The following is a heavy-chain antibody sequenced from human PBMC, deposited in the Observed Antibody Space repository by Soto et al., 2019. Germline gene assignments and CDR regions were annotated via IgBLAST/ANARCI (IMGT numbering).Heavy chain of an antibody. CDR3: AKDLGSGSYLVGYYGMDV. J-gene: IGHJ6*02. D-gene: IGHD3-10*01. CDR2: ISWNSGSI. V-gene: IGHV3-9*01. Sequence: GGSLRLSCAASGFTFDDYAMHWVRQAPGKGLEWVSGISWNSGSIGYADSVKGRFTISRDNAKNSLYLQMNSLRAEDTALYYCAKDLGSGSYLVGYYGMDVWGQGTTVTVSS. CDR1: GFTFDDYA.